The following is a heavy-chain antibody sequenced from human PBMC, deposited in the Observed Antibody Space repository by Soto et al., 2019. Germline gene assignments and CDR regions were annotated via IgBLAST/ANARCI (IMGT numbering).Heavy chain of an antibody. V-gene: IGHV3-15*01. D-gene: IGHD3-3*01. J-gene: IGHJ4*02. CDR2: IKSKTDGGTT. Sequence: EVQLVESGGGLVKPGGSLRLSCAASGFTFSNAWMSWVRQAPGKGLEWVGRIKSKTDGGTTDYAAPVKGRFTISRDDSKNTLYLQMNSLKTEDTAVYYCTTDSRSGYLWSYCDSWGQGTLVTVSS. CDR3: TTDSRSGYLWSYCDS. CDR1: GFTFSNAW.